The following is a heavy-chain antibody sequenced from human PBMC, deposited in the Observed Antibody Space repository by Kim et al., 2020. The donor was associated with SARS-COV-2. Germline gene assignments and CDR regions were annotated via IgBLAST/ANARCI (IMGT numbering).Heavy chain of an antibody. D-gene: IGHD6-13*01. CDR3: ARAFSSSWSGAYFDY. CDR2: IRNKANSYTT. CDR1: GFSFSAHY. J-gene: IGHJ4*02. V-gene: IGHV3-72*01. Sequence: GGSLRLSCAASGFSFSAHYMDWVRQAPGKGLEWVGRIRNKANSYTTEYAASVKGRFTISRDDSENSLYLQMNSLNIEDTAVYYCARAFSSSWSGAYFDYWGQGTLVTVSS.